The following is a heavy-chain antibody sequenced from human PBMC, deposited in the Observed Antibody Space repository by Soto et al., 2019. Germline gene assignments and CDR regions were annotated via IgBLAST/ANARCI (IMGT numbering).Heavy chain of an antibody. Sequence: ASVKVSCKASGYTFPSYAMHWVRQAPGQRLEWMGWINAGNGNTKYSQKFQGRVTITRDTSASTAYMELSSLRSEDTAVYYCASGYSSGRGYFQHWGQGTLVTVSS. CDR2: INAGNGNT. V-gene: IGHV1-3*01. CDR1: GYTFPSYA. CDR3: ASGYSSGRGYFQH. J-gene: IGHJ1*01. D-gene: IGHD6-19*01.